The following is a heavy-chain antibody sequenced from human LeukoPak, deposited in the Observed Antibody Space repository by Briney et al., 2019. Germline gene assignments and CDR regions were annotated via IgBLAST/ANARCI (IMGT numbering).Heavy chain of an antibody. CDR2: IKHDGSEK. Sequence: GGSLRLSCAASTFTFSNYWMNWVRQAPGKGVEGVATIKHDGSEKHYVDSVEGRFTISRDNAMNSLYLQMNSLRAEDTAVYYCARDRGLSGYDLCDYWGQGTLVTVSS. D-gene: IGHD5-12*01. CDR1: TFTFSNYW. V-gene: IGHV3-7*01. J-gene: IGHJ4*02. CDR3: ARDRGLSGYDLCDY.